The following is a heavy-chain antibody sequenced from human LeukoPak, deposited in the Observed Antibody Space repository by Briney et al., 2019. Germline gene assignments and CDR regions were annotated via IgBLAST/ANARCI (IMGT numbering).Heavy chain of an antibody. V-gene: IGHV3-7*01. CDR1: GFTFSNYW. CDR3: ARGDYGSGSYKDY. J-gene: IGHJ4*02. Sequence: GGSLRLSCTASGFTFSNYWMSWVRQAPGKGLEWVANIKQDGSEKYYVDSVKGRFTISRDNAKNSLYLQMNSLRAEDTAVYYCARGDYGSGSYKDYWGQGTLVTVSS. CDR2: IKQDGSEK. D-gene: IGHD3-10*01.